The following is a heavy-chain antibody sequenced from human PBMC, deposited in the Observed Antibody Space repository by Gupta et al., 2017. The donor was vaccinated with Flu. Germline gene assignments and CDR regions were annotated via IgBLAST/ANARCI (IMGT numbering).Heavy chain of an antibody. Sequence: LEWVSYITISNRTIYYADSVKGRFTISRDNAKNSLYLQMNSLRAEDTAVYYCARDRDYYDSSGYYYNWYFDLWGRGTLVTVSS. J-gene: IGHJ2*01. CDR2: ITISNRTI. D-gene: IGHD3-22*01. CDR3: ARDRDYYDSSGYYYNWYFDL. V-gene: IGHV3-48*01.